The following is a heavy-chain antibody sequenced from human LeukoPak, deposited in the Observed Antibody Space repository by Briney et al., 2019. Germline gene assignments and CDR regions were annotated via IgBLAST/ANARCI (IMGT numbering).Heavy chain of an antibody. V-gene: IGHV3-21*01. CDR3: EIEIYDSSGYYPIDY. CDR1: GFTFSSYS. CDR2: ISSSSSYI. J-gene: IGHJ4*02. Sequence: RTGGSLRLSCAASGFTFSSYSMNWVRQAPGKGLEWVSSISSSSSYIYYADSVKGRFTISRDNAKNSLYLQMNSLRAEDTAVYYCEIEIYDSSGYYPIDYWSQGSLVTVSS. D-gene: IGHD3-22*01.